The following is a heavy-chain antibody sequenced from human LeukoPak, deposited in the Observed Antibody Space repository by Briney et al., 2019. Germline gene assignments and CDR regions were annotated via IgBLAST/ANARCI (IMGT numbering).Heavy chain of an antibody. Sequence: ASVKVSCKTSGYTFSTYDINWVRQAAGQGLEWMGWMNPNSGNTGFAQKLQGRATITRDSSITTAYLKLSSLRSEDTAVYYCARAIRYQLLSDYWGQGTLVTVSP. CDR3: ARAIRYQLLSDY. CDR1: GYTFSTYD. J-gene: IGHJ4*02. CDR2: MNPNSGNT. D-gene: IGHD2-2*01. V-gene: IGHV1-8*03.